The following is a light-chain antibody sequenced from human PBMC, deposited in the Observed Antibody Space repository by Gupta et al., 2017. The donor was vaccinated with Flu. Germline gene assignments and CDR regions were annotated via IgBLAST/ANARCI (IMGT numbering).Light chain of an antibody. J-gene: IGLJ3*02. CDR2: KDT. V-gene: IGLV3-16*01. CDR3: LSGDSTGAYWV. CDR1: ALPMKF. Sequence: SSELTQPPSVSVSLGQTARITCSGEALPMKFTYWYQQRPGQLPVMVIYKDTERPSEIPGRFSGSTSGTTVTLTIXAXQAEDEXDYYCLSGDSTGAYWVFGGGTKLTVL.